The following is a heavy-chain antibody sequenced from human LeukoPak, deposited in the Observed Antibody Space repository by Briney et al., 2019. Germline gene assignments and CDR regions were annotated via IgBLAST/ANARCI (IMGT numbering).Heavy chain of an antibody. CDR2: INHSGST. D-gene: IGHD6-13*01. Sequence: SETLSLTCAVYGGSFSGYYWSWIRQPPGKGLEWIGEINHSGSTNYNPSLKSRVAISVDTSKNQFSLKLSSVTAADTAVYYCARGPSSSWYDYWGQGTLVTVSS. CDR3: ARGPSSSWYDY. CDR1: GGSFSGYY. V-gene: IGHV4-34*01. J-gene: IGHJ4*02.